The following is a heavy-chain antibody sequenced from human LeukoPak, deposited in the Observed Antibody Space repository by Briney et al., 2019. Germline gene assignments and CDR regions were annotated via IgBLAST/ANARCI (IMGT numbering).Heavy chain of an antibody. J-gene: IGHJ6*02. CDR3: ARDGGRGYCSGGSCYYSLYGMDV. CDR1: KFTFSSYW. CDR2: ISADGSSP. V-gene: IGHV3-74*01. Sequence: PGGSLRLSCAASKFTFSSYWMHWVRQAPGKGLVWVSRISADGSSPTYADSVKGRFTISRDNAKNTLYPQMNSLRAEDTAVYYCARDGGRGYCSGGSCYYSLYGMDVWGQGTTVTVSS. D-gene: IGHD2-15*01.